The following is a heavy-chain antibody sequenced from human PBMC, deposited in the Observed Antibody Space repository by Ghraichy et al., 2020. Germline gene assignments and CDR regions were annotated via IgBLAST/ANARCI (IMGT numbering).Heavy chain of an antibody. J-gene: IGHJ5*02. D-gene: IGHD3-10*01. Sequence: SQTLSLTCAVYGGSFSGYYWSWIRQPPGKGLEWIGEINHSGSTNYNPSLKSRVTISVDTSKNQFSLKLSSVTAADTAVYYCARGRLLWLNNWFDPWDQGTMVTVSS. V-gene: IGHV4-34*01. CDR1: GGSFSGYY. CDR3: ARGRLLWLNNWFDP. CDR2: INHSGST.